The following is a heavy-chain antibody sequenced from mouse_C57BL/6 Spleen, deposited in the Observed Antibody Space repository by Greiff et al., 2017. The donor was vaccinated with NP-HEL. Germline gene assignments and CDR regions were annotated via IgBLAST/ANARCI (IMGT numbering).Heavy chain of an antibody. CDR1: GYSFTGYY. D-gene: IGHD4-1*01. CDR3: ARWEPAQGY. J-gene: IGHJ2*01. V-gene: IGHV1-42*01. Sequence: EVKLQESGPELVKPGASVKISCKASGYSFTGYYMNWVKQSPEKSLEWIGEINPSTGGTTYNQKFKAKATLTVDKSSSTAYMQLKSLTSEDSAVYYCARWEPAQGYWGQGTTLTVSS. CDR2: INPSTGGT.